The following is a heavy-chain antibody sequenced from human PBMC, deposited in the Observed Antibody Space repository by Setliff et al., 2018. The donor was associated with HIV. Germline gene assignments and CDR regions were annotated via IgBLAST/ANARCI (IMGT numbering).Heavy chain of an antibody. V-gene: IGHV4-39*07. CDR1: GGAISNNNYY. CDR3: GRLFRGSSNKEKTDS. CDR2: VYYSGST. Sequence: SETLSLTCNVSGGAISNNNYYWGWIRQPPGKGLEWIASVYYSGSTSYNPALKSRVTMSVDAANNQFSLSVTSVTAAGTAVYHCGRLFRGSSNKEKTDSWGHGMLVTVSS. J-gene: IGHJ5*01. D-gene: IGHD2-2*01.